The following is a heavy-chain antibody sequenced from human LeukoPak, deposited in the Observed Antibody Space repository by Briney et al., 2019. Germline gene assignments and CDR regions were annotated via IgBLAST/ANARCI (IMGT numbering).Heavy chain of an antibody. Sequence: GASVKVSCKASGYTFTSYYMHWVRPAPGQGLEWMGIINPSGGSTSYAQKFQGRVTMTRDTSTSTVYMELSSLRSEDTAVYYCARAGGNYYGSGSYHWFDPWGQGTLVTVSS. V-gene: IGHV1-46*01. D-gene: IGHD3-10*01. CDR1: GYTFTSYY. CDR2: INPSGGST. CDR3: ARAGGNYYGSGSYHWFDP. J-gene: IGHJ5*02.